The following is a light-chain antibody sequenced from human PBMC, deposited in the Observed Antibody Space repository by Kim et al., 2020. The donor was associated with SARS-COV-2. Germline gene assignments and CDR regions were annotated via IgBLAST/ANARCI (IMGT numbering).Light chain of an antibody. V-gene: IGLV3-9*01. CDR1: NIGGKN. CDR2: RDN. Sequence: SYELTQPLSVSVALGQTATITCGGNNIGGKNVHWYQLKPGQAPVLVIYRDNSRPSGIHDRFSGSNSGNTATLTISRAQGGDEADYSCQVWDTSTGVVFGGGTQLTVL. CDR3: QVWDTSTGVV. J-gene: IGLJ2*01.